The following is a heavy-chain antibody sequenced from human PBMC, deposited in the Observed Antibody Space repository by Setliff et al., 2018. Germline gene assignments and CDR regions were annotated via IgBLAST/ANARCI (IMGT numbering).Heavy chain of an antibody. CDR2: INTRTGEP. D-gene: IGHD6-13*01. J-gene: IGHJ4*02. CDR3: ATGSLAIAGTGH. V-gene: IGHV7-4-1*02. CDR1: GYTFTSYA. Sequence: GASVKVSCKASGYTFTSYAVNWVRQAPGQGLVWMGYINTRTGEPMYAQGFTGRFVFSLDPSVSTAYLEISSLKAEDTAHYYCATGSLAIAGTGHWGQGTLVTVSS.